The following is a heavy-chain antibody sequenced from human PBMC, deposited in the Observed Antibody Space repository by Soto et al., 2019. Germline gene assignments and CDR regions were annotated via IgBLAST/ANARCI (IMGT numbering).Heavy chain of an antibody. V-gene: IGHV3-33*01. CDR1: GFTFSSYG. Sequence: GGSLRLSCAASGFTFSSYGMHWVRQAPGKGLEWVAVIWYDGSNKYYADSVKGRFTISRDNSKNTLYLQMNSLRAEDTAVYYCARDRTRLLSYYYGMDVWGQGTTVTVSS. CDR2: IWYDGSNK. D-gene: IGHD2-2*01. CDR3: ARDRTRLLSYYYGMDV. J-gene: IGHJ6*02.